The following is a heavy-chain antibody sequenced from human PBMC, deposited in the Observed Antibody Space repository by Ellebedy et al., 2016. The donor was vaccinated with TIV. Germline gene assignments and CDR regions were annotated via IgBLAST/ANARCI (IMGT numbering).Heavy chain of an antibody. V-gene: IGHV4-59*01. J-gene: IGHJ4*02. CDR1: GGSISSYY. CDR2: MYYSGGA. Sequence: SETLSLTCTVSGGSISSYYWGWIRQPAEKGLEWIGYMYYSGGANYNTSLKSRFAISVDTSKNQFSLKLSAVTAADTAIDYCARFIAASGYDHWGQGTLVTVSS. CDR3: ARFIAASGYDH. D-gene: IGHD6-6*01.